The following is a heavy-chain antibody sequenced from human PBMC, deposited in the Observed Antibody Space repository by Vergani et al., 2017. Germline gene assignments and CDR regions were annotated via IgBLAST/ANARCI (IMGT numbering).Heavy chain of an antibody. CDR1: GYSFTSYW. D-gene: IGHD2-15*01. J-gene: IGHJ4*02. V-gene: IGHV5-51*01. CDR3: XRHQYPGYCSGGSCYVGGIDY. CDR2: IYPGDSDT. Sequence: EVQLVQSGAEVQKPGESLKISCKGSGYSFTSYWIGWVRQMPGKGLEWMGFIYPGDSDTRYSPSFQGQVTISADKSISTAYLQWSSLKASDTAMYYCXRHQYPGYCSGGSCYVGGIDYWGQGTLVTVSS.